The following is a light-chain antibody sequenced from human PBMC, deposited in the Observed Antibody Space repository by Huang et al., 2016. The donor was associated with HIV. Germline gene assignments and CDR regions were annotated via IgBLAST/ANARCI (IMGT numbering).Light chain of an antibody. V-gene: IGKV1-33*01. Sequence: IQMTQSPASLSASVGDRVTISCQASQDIRNYLNWHQQKPGKAPTLLIYGASHLETAVTSRFSGNGSGTDLSLTISSLQSEDIATYYCQQYDNLYTFGQGTKLEIK. CDR2: GAS. CDR1: QDIRNY. J-gene: IGKJ2*01. CDR3: QQYDNLYT.